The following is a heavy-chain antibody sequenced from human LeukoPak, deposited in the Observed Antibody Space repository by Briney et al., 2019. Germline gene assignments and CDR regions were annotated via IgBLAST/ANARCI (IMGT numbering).Heavy chain of an antibody. Sequence: SETLSLTCTVSSGSISSHYWSWIRQPPGKGLEWIGYIYYSGSTNYNPSLKSRVTISVDTSKNQFSLKLSSVTAADTAVYYCASSSSSHYYYYYMDVWGKGTTVTVSS. CDR1: SGSISSHY. J-gene: IGHJ6*03. CDR2: IYYSGST. V-gene: IGHV4-59*11. CDR3: ASSSSSHYYYYYMDV. D-gene: IGHD6-6*01.